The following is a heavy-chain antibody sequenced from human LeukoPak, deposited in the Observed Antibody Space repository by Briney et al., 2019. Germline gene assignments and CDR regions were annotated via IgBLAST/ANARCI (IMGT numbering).Heavy chain of an antibody. CDR2: ISYDGSNK. CDR3: ARDLTSDTGDY. V-gene: IGHV3-30-3*01. J-gene: IGHJ4*02. CDR1: GFTFSSYA. Sequence: GGSLRLSCAASGFTFSSYAMHWVRQAPGKGLEWVAVISYDGSNKYYADSVKGRFTISRDNSKNTLYLQMNSLRAEDTAVYYCARDLTSDTGDYWGQGTLVTVSS. D-gene: IGHD1-14*01.